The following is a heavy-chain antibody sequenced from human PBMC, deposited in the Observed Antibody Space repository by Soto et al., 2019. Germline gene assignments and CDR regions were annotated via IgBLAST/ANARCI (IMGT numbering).Heavy chain of an antibody. CDR1: GGSVSSGSYY. V-gene: IGHV4-61*01. Sequence: PSLTCTVSGGSVSSGSYYWSWIRQPPGKGLEWIGYIYYSGSTNYNPSLKSRVTISVDTSKNQFSLKLSSVTAADTAVYYCARVPTVVVTATYFQHWGQGTLVTVSS. D-gene: IGHD2-21*02. CDR2: IYYSGST. J-gene: IGHJ1*01. CDR3: ARVPTVVVTATYFQH.